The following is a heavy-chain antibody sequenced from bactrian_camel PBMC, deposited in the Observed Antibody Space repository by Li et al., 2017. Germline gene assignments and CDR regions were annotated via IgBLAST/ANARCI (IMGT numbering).Heavy chain of an antibody. V-gene: IGHV3S63*01. D-gene: IGHD4*01. CDR2: IMYSGGGT. CDR1: GLTFAENA. J-gene: IGHJ6*01. Sequence: HVQLVESGGGSVQAGGSLRLSCSVSGLTFAENAMGWFRQAPGKEREGVAVIMYSGGGTRYADSVKGRFTLSRGVDWNTIYLQMDSLKPEDTGMYYCGLVCPTDYVGGTDLSFWGQGTQVTVS. CDR3: GLVCPTDYVGGTDLSF.